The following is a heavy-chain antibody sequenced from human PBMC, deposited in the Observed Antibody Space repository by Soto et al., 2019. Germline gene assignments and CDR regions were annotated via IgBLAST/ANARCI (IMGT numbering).Heavy chain of an antibody. V-gene: IGHV4-31*02. CDR3: ALALGPTTGLDY. J-gene: IGHJ4*02. Sequence: WTWIRQPPGKGLEWMGYIFNSGTTFYNPSLTSRLSISMDTSGNHFSLELRFVTAADTAVYYCALALGPTTGLDYWGQGTLVTVSS. CDR2: IFNSGTT. D-gene: IGHD1-26*01.